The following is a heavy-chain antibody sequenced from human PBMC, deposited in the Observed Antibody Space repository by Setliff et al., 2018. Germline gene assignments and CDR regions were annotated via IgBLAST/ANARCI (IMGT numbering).Heavy chain of an antibody. CDR3: ARLGRGVSFDP. V-gene: IGHV1-3*01. CDR1: GYTFITYA. CDR2: INAANGNT. Sequence: GASVKVSCKASGYTFITYAFHWVRQAPRQRLGWMGWINAANGNTRYSQKFQGRVTITTDTSASTAYMELSGLRSEDTAVYYCARLGRGVSFDPWGQGTLVTVSS. D-gene: IGHD3-10*01. J-gene: IGHJ5*02.